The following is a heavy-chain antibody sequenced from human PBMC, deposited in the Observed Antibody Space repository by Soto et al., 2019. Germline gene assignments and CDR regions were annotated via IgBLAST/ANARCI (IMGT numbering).Heavy chain of an antibody. Sequence: QVQLVQSGAEVKKPGSSVTVSCKASGGTFGNSAISWVRQAPGQGLEWMGGIIPIFSTPDYAQKFQGRVTXTXDXXTTTAYMELTSLKSEEPAVYYCARDKDRQQLGGNYYYGIDVWGQGTTVTVSS. CDR1: GGTFGNSA. J-gene: IGHJ6*02. D-gene: IGHD2-15*01. CDR3: ARDKDRQQLGGNYYYGIDV. V-gene: IGHV1-69*05. CDR2: IIPIFSTP.